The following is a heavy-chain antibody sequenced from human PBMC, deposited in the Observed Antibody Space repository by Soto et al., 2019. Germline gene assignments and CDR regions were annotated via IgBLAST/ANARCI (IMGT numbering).Heavy chain of an antibody. J-gene: IGHJ6*02. CDR3: VRATRSSGHYYFHGLDV. Sequence: EERLAESGGDVAQSGGSLRLSCAATGFMFGTYWMSWVRQAPGKGLEWVANIKQDGNEKYYGDSVRGRFTVSRDNVKDVLQLDMSSMRGEDTGVYFCVRATRSSGHYYFHGLDVWGQGTTVTV. CDR1: GFMFGTYW. CDR2: IKQDGNEK. V-gene: IGHV3-7*01. D-gene: IGHD3-10*01.